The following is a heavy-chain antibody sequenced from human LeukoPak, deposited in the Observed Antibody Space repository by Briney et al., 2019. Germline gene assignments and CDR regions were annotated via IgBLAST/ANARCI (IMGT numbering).Heavy chain of an antibody. CDR1: GFTFSSYG. CDR2: IWYDGSNK. J-gene: IGHJ4*02. CDR3: ARENYDSSGYYSYYFDY. D-gene: IGHD3-22*01. V-gene: IGHV3-33*01. Sequence: GGSLRLSCAASGFTFSSYGMHWVRQASGKGLEWVAVIWYDGSNKYYADSVKGRFTISRDNSKNTLYLQMNSLRAEDTAVYYCARENYDSSGYYSYYFDYWGQGTLVTVSS.